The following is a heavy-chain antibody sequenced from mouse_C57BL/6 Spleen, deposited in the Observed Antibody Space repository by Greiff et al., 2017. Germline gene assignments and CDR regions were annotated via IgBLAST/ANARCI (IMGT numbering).Heavy chain of an antibody. J-gene: IGHJ2*01. Sequence: EVKLVESGPELVKPGASVKISCKASGYSFTGYYMHWVKQSSEKSLEWIGEINPSTGGTSYNQKFKGKATLTVDKSSSTAYMQLKSLTSEDSAVYYCASYDGYYEGYFDYWGQGTTLTVSS. CDR3: ASYDGYYEGYFDY. D-gene: IGHD2-3*01. CDR1: GYSFTGYY. CDR2: INPSTGGT. V-gene: IGHV1-43*01.